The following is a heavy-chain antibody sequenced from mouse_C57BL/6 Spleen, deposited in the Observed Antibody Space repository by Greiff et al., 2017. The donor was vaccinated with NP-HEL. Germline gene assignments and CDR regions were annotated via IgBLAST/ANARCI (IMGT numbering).Heavy chain of an antibody. Sequence: QVQLKQSGAELVRPGASVKLSCKASGYTFTDYYINWVKQRPGQGLEWIARIYPGSGNTYYNEKFKGKATLTAEKSSSTAYMQLSSLTSEDSAVYFCARDHYGSSYGYFDYWGQGTTLTVSS. J-gene: IGHJ2*01. CDR1: GYTFTDYY. D-gene: IGHD1-1*01. CDR3: ARDHYGSSYGYFDY. CDR2: IYPGSGNT. V-gene: IGHV1-76*01.